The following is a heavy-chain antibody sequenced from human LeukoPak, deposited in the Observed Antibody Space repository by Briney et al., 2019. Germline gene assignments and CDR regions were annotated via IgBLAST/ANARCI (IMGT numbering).Heavy chain of an antibody. J-gene: IGHJ6*02. Sequence: GGSLRLSCAASGFTFSHYAMHWVRQAPGKRLEWLSYISGSSTTIYYADSVKGRFTISRDNSKNTLYLQMNSLRAEDTAVYYCARENYYGMDVWGQGTTVTVSS. V-gene: IGHV3-48*01. CDR3: ARENYYGMDV. CDR2: ISGSSTTI. CDR1: GFTFSHYA.